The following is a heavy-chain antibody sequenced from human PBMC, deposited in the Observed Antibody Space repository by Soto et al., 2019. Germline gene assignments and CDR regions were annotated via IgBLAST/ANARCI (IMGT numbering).Heavy chain of an antibody. J-gene: IGHJ6*02. Sequence: ASVKFSCKASGYTFTGYYMRWVRQAPGHGLEWMGLINPSGGSTTYAPKFQGRVTMTRDTSTSTVYMDLSSLRSEDTAVYYCAKDRGIVVVVAATPTRGMDVWGQGTTVTVSS. CDR1: GYTFTGYY. CDR3: AKDRGIVVVVAATPTRGMDV. V-gene: IGHV1-46*01. CDR2: INPSGGST. D-gene: IGHD2-15*01.